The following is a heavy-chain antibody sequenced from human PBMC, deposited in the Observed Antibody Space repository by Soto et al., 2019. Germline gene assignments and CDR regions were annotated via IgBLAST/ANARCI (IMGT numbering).Heavy chain of an antibody. V-gene: IGHV2-26*01. Sequence: QVTLKESGPVLVKPTETLTLTCTVSGFSLSNARMGVSWIRQPPGKALEWLAHIFSNDEKSYSTSLKSRLTISKDTSKSQVVLTMTNMDPVDTATYYCARIVGLELRRGPDYYYGMDVWGQGTTVTVSS. CDR2: IFSNDEK. CDR3: ARIVGLELRRGPDYYYGMDV. J-gene: IGHJ6*02. CDR1: GFSLSNARMG. D-gene: IGHD1-7*01.